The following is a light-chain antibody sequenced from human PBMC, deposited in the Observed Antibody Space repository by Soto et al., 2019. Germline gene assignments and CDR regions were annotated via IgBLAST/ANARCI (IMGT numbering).Light chain of an antibody. Sequence: QYALTQPPSASGSPGQSVTISCTGTKNDIGVYDFVSWYQHHPGKAPRLIIYEVVQRPSGVPDRFSGSKSGNTASLTVSGRQAADEADYFCKSYAGSNTYVFGSGTKLTVL. J-gene: IGLJ1*01. CDR1: KNDIGVYDF. V-gene: IGLV2-8*01. CDR2: EVV. CDR3: KSYAGSNTYV.